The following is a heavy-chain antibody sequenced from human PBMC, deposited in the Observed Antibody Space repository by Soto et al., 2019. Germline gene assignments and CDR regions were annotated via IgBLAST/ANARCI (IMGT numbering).Heavy chain of an antibody. V-gene: IGHV1-69*01. CDR1: GGTFSSYA. Sequence: QVQLVQSGAEVKKPGSSVKVSCKASGGTFSSYAISWVRQAPGQGLEWMGGIIPIFGTANYAQKFQGRVTITADESTSTAYMELSSLRSEDTAVYYCARSNQGKMRDSVVVPAAPHYGMDVWGQGTTVTVSS. D-gene: IGHD2-2*01. J-gene: IGHJ6*02. CDR2: IIPIFGTA. CDR3: ARSNQGKMRDSVVVPAAPHYGMDV.